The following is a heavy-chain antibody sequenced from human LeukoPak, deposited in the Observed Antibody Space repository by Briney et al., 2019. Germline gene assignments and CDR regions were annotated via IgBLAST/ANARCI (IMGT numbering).Heavy chain of an antibody. D-gene: IGHD6-19*01. J-gene: IGHJ4*02. CDR3: AKRSHSSGWYYFDY. V-gene: IGHV3-30*18. Sequence: GGSLRLSCAASGFTFSSYGMHWVRQAPGKGLEWVAVISYDGSNKYYADSVKGRFTISRDNSKNTLYPQMNSLRAEDTAVYYCAKRSHSSGWYYFDYWGQGTLVTVSS. CDR2: ISYDGSNK. CDR1: GFTFSSYG.